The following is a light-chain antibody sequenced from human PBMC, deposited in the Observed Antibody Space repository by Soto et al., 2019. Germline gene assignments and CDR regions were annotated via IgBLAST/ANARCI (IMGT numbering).Light chain of an antibody. CDR1: QSVSSN. Sequence: EVVMTQSPATVSASPGERATLSCRASQSVSSNLAWYQQKPGQAPRLLIYGASTRATGTPARFSGSGSGTEFTLTISSLQSEDFAVYYCQQYNSWPPYTFGQGTKVDIK. V-gene: IGKV3-15*01. J-gene: IGKJ2*01. CDR2: GAS. CDR3: QQYNSWPPYT.